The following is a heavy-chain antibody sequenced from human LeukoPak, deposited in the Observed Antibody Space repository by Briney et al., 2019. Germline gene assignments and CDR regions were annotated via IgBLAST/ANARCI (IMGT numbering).Heavy chain of an antibody. J-gene: IGHJ4*02. CDR3: ARPAYYYDSSGLLDY. V-gene: IGHV3-30-3*01. CDR2: ISYDGSNK. D-gene: IGHD3-22*01. Sequence: GGSLRLSCAASGFTFSSYAMHWVRQAPGTGLEWVAVISYDGSNKYYADSAKGRFTISRDNSKNTLYLQMNSLRAEDTAVYYCARPAYYYDSSGLLDYWGQGTLVTVSS. CDR1: GFTFSSYA.